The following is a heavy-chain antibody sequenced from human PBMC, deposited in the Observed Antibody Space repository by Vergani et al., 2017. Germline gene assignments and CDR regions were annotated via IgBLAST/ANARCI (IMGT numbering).Heavy chain of an antibody. CDR2: ISSDGGST. Sequence: EVQLLESGGGLVQPGGSLRLSCAASGFTFSTYAMTWVRQAPGKGREWVSTISSDGGSTYYADSVKGRFTISRDNSKNTLSLQMNSLTAEDTAIYYCAGPQVTSAYYYGGFDYWGQEILVTVSS. CDR1: GFTFSTYA. V-gene: IGHV3-23*01. J-gene: IGHJ4*02. D-gene: IGHD3-22*01. CDR3: AGPQVTSAYYYGGFDY.